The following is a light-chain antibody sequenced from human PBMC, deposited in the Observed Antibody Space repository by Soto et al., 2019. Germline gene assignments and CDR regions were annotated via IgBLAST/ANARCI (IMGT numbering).Light chain of an antibody. CDR3: QQYGSSPLFT. V-gene: IGKV3-20*01. J-gene: IGKJ3*01. CDR1: QGVSSNY. CDR2: GAF. Sequence: EIVLTQSPGTLSLSPGERATLSCRASQGVSSNYLAWYQQKPGQAPRLLIYGAFSRATGIPDRFSVSGSGTDFTLTISRLEPEDFAVYYCQQYGSSPLFTFGPGTKVDIK.